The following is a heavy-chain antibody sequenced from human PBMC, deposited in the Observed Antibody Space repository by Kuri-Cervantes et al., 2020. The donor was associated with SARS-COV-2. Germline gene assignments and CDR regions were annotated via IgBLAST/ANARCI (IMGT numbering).Heavy chain of an antibody. Sequence: GSLRLSCKGSGYSFTSYWISWVRQMPGKGLEWMGRIGPSDSYTNYSPSFQGHVTISADKSISTAHLQWSSLKASDTAMYYCARRGSDSSGYAFDIWGQGTMVTVSS. CDR2: IGPSDSYT. CDR3: ARRGSDSSGYAFDI. J-gene: IGHJ3*02. D-gene: IGHD3-22*01. V-gene: IGHV5-10-1*01. CDR1: GYSFTSYW.